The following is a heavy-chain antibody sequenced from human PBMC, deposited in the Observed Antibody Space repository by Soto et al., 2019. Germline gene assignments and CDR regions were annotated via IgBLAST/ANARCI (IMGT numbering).Heavy chain of an antibody. CDR1: GFTFSSYS. CDR3: AREALLNWFDP. V-gene: IGHV3-48*01. CDR2: ISSSSSTI. D-gene: IGHD2-15*01. Sequence: EVQLVESGGGLVQPGGSLRLSCAASGFTFSSYSMNWVRQAPGKGLEWVSYISSSSSTIYYADSVKGRFTISRYNAKKSLYLQMNSLRAEDTAVYYCAREALLNWFDPWGQGTLVTVSS. J-gene: IGHJ5*02.